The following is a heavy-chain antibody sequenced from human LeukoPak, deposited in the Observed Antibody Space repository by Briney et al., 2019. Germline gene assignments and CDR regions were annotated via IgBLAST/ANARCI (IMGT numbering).Heavy chain of an antibody. V-gene: IGHV1-2*02. CDR2: INPNSGGT. J-gene: IGHJ3*02. CDR3: ARNLWFGESSDAFDM. D-gene: IGHD3-10*01. CDR1: GYSFTDYD. Sequence: GASVKVSCKTSGYSFTDYDIHWVRQAPGQGLEWMGWINPNSGGTNNAQKFQGRVTMTRDTSISTAYVEMSRLRSDDTAVYYCARNLWFGESSDAFDMWGQGTMVTVSS.